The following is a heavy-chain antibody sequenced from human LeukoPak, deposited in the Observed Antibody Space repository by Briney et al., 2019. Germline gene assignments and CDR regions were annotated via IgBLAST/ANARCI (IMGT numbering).Heavy chain of an antibody. V-gene: IGHV3-33*08. J-gene: IGHJ4*02. CDR3: ARAQELLWFGEWPPFDY. CDR2: IWYDGSNK. D-gene: IGHD3-10*01. Sequence: GGSLRLSCAASGFTFSSYSMNWVRQAPGKGLEWVAVIWYDGSNKYYADSVKGRFTISRDNAKNSLYLQMNSLRAEDTAVYYCARAQELLWFGEWPPFDYWGQGTLVTVSS. CDR1: GFTFSSYS.